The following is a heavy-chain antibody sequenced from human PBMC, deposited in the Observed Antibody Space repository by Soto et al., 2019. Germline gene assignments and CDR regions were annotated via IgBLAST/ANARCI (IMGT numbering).Heavy chain of an antibody. Sequence: GGSLRLSCAASGFTFSSYTMNWVRQAPGKGLEWVSSISSSSSYVYYADSVKGRFTISRDNAKNSLYLQMNGLRAEDTAVYYCARGVYDCVWGSYPMDHWGQGTLVTVSS. V-gene: IGHV3-21*04. D-gene: IGHD3-16*02. J-gene: IGHJ4*02. CDR3: ARGVYDCVWGSYPMDH. CDR1: GFTFSSYT. CDR2: ISSSSSYV.